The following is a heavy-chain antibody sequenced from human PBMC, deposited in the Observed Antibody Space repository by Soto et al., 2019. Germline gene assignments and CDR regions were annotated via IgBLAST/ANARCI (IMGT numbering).Heavy chain of an antibody. V-gene: IGHV1-69*13. CDR3: ARMRRDSSSWYQGPYYYYYYGMDV. CDR2: IIPIFGTA. J-gene: IGHJ6*02. Sequence: SVKVSCKASGGTFSSYAISWVRQAPGQGLEWMGGIIPIFGTANYAQKFQGRVTITADESTSTAYMELSSLRSEDTAVYYCARMRRDSSSWYQGPYYYYYYGMDVWGQGTTVTVSS. D-gene: IGHD6-13*01. CDR1: GGTFSSYA.